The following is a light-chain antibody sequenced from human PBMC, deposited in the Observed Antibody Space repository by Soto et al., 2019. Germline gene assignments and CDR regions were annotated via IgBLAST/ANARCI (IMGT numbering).Light chain of an antibody. CDR2: GAS. CDR1: QSVSSSY. Sequence: EIVLTQSPGTLSLSPGERATLSCRASQSVSSSYLAWYQQKPGQAPRLLIYGASTRATGIPARFSGSGSGTAFTLTISSLQSEDFAVYYCQQYSTWPETFGQGTKLEIK. CDR3: QQYSTWPET. V-gene: IGKV3-15*01. J-gene: IGKJ2*01.